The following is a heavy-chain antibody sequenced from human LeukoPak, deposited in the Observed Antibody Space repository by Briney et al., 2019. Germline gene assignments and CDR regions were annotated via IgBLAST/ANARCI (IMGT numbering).Heavy chain of an antibody. J-gene: IGHJ5*02. CDR2: IIPILGIA. D-gene: IGHD3-10*01. V-gene: IGHV1-69*04. CDR3: AREGSLLLWFGESNWFDP. CDR1: GGTFSSYT. Sequence: ASVKVSCKASGGTFSSYTISWVRQAPGQGLEWMGRIIPILGIANYAQKLQGRVTITADKSTSTAYMELSSLRSEDTAVYYCAREGSLLLWFGESNWFDPWGQGTLVTVSS.